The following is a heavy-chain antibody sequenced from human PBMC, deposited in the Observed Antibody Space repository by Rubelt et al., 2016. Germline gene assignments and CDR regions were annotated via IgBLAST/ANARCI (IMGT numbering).Heavy chain of an antibody. Sequence: QVQLVQSGAEVKKPGASVKVSCKASGYTFTGYYMHWVRQAPGQGLVWMGWINPNSGGTNYAQKLQGWVTRTRDASISTAYMELSRLRSDDTAVYYWARGSWFRGAFDIWGQGTMVTVSS. CDR2: INPNSGGT. V-gene: IGHV1-2*04. J-gene: IGHJ3*02. CDR3: ARGSWFRGAFDI. D-gene: IGHD6-13*01. CDR1: GYTFTGYY.